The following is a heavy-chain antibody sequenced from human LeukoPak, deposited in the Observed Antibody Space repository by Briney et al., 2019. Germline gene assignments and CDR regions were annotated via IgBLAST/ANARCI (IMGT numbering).Heavy chain of an antibody. Sequence: ASVKVSCKASAYTFTAYHMHWVRRAPGQGLEWMGWINPNSGGTNYAQKLQGRVTLTRDTSISTGYMELSSLRSDDTAVYYCALVTAGNWWFDPWGQGTLVTVSS. CDR1: AYTFTAYH. CDR2: INPNSGGT. J-gene: IGHJ5*02. D-gene: IGHD2-21*02. V-gene: IGHV1-2*02. CDR3: ALVTAGNWWFDP.